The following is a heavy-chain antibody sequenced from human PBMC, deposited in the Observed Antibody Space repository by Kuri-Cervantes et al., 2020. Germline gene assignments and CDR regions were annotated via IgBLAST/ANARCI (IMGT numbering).Heavy chain of an antibody. V-gene: IGHV1-2*02. CDR1: GYTFTGYY. J-gene: IGHJ4*02. Sequence: ASVKVSCKASGYTFTGYYMHWVRQAPGQGLEWMGWINPNSGGTNYAQKLQGRVTVTTDTSTGTAYMELRSLTSDDTAVYYCARGGRNRDNTNFDYWGQGTLVTVSS. D-gene: IGHD3-16*02. CDR2: INPNSGGT. CDR3: ARGGRNRDNTNFDY.